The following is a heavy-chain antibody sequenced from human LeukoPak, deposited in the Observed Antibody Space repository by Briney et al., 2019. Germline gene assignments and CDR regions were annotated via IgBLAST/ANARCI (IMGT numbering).Heavy chain of an antibody. CDR3: AKKAYYYRSETYDPFDY. D-gene: IGHD3-10*01. J-gene: IGHJ4*02. Sequence: GGSLRLSCAASGFPFSSYVMTWVRQAPGKGLEWVSGISDTGGNTYYADSVKGRFTISRDNSKNTLYLQMNSLRVEDTAVYYCAKKAYYYRSETYDPFDYWGRGTLVTVSS. V-gene: IGHV3-23*01. CDR1: GFPFSSYV. CDR2: ISDTGGNT.